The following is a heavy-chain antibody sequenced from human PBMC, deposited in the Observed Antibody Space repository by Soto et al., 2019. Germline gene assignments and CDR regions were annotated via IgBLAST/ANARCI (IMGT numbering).Heavy chain of an antibody. CDR1: RVTPSYGGYS. V-gene: IGHV4-30-2*01. Sequence: SQTLSLTCSVSRVTPSYGGYSWNWIPQPPGKGLEWLGYFTHIETTYYIPSCRSRVSVSIDRTRTQFSLRRSSMTAADKAVYYCASGGAYDCFDIWGQGITVTVSS. CDR3: ASGGAYDCFDI. D-gene: IGHD2-21*01. CDR2: FTHIETT. J-gene: IGHJ6*02.